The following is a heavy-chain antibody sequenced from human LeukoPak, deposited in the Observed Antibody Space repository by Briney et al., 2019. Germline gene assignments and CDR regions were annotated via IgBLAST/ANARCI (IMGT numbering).Heavy chain of an antibody. CDR3: ARDRWCSGGSCYDWYFDL. V-gene: IGHV4-59*01. CDR1: GFTFSSYS. J-gene: IGHJ2*01. CDR2: IYYSGST. Sequence: GSLRLSCAASGFTFSSYSMNWVRQAPGKGLEWIGYIYYSGSTNYNPSLKSRVTISVDTSKNQFSLKLSSVTAADTAVYYCARDRWCSGGSCYDWYFDLWGRGTLVTVSS. D-gene: IGHD2-15*01.